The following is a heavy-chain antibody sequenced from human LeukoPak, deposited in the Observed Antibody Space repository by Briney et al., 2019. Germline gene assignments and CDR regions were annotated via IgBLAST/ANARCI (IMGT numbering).Heavy chain of an antibody. D-gene: IGHD3-10*01. J-gene: IGHJ4*02. CDR3: ARRKAYYYGSGSYYPFDY. CDR1: GGSFSGYY. V-gene: IGHV4-34*01. Sequence: SETLSLTCAVYGGSFSGYYWSWIRQPPGKGLEWIGEINHSGSTNYNPSLESRVTISVDTSKNQFSLKLSSVTAADTAVYYCARRKAYYYGSGSYYPFDYWGQGTLVTVSS. CDR2: INHSGST.